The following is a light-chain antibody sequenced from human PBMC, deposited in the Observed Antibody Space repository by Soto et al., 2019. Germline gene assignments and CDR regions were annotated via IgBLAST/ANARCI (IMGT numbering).Light chain of an antibody. Sequence: QSVFTQPPSVSAAPGQTVTISCSGRGSNIGSNSVSWYQQVPGTAPKLLLYDNNKRPSGIPDRFSGSKSGTSATLGITGLQTADEADYYCGTWESYLSVGVFGGGTQLTVL. CDR3: GTWESYLSVGV. CDR1: GSNIGSNS. V-gene: IGLV1-51*01. J-gene: IGLJ2*01. CDR2: DNN.